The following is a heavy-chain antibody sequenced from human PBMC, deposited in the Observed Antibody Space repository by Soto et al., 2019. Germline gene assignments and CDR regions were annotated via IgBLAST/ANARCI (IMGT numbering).Heavy chain of an antibody. Sequence: GGSLRLSCAASGFTFSDYYMSWIRQAPGKGLEWVSYISSSSSYTNYADSVKGRFTISRDNAKNSLYLQMNSLRAEDTAVYYCVRGGYYYDNYGMDVWGQGTTVTVSS. CDR1: GFTFSDYY. V-gene: IGHV3-11*06. CDR3: VRGGYYYDNYGMDV. J-gene: IGHJ6*02. CDR2: ISSSSSYT.